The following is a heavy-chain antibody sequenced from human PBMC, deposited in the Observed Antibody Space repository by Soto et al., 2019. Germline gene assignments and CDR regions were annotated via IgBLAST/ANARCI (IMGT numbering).Heavy chain of an antibody. CDR1: GGSISSYY. Sequence: PSETLSLTCTVSGGSISSYYWSWIRQPPGKGLEWIGYIYYSGSTNYNPPLKSRVTISVDTSKNQFSLKLSSVTAADTAVYYCARRYGASFDYWGQGTLVTVSS. CDR2: IYYSGST. CDR3: ARRYGASFDY. J-gene: IGHJ4*02. V-gene: IGHV4-59*01. D-gene: IGHD4-17*01.